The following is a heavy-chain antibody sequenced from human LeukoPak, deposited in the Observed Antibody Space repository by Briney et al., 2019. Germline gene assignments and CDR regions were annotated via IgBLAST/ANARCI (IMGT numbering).Heavy chain of an antibody. CDR2: INPHSGGT. V-gene: IGHV1-2*02. D-gene: IGHD5-24*01. J-gene: IGHJ4*02. CDR1: GYTFTAYY. CDR3: TRGGDGNRRDFDY. Sequence: GASVKVSCKASGYTFTAYYMHWVRQAPGQGLEWMGWINPHSGGTNYAQKFQGRVTMTRDTSISTAYMELTSLIFNNTGVYDGTRGGDGNRRDFDYWGQGTLVTVSS.